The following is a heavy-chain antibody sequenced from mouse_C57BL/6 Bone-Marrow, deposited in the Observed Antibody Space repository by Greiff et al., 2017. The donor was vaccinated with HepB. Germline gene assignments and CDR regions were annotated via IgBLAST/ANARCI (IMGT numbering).Heavy chain of an antibody. Sequence: QVQLQQSGPELVKPGASVKISCKASGYAFSSSWMNWVKQRPGKGLEWIGRIYPGDGDTNYNGKFKGKATLTADKSSSTAYMQLSSLTSEDSAVYFCARSPYYYGSSYVGNYYAMDYWGQGTSVTVSS. CDR2: IYPGDGDT. D-gene: IGHD1-1*01. CDR1: GYAFSSSW. CDR3: ARSPYYYGSSYVGNYYAMDY. J-gene: IGHJ4*01. V-gene: IGHV1-82*01.